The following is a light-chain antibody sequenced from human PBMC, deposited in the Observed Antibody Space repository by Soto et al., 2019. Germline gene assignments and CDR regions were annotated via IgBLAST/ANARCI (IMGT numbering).Light chain of an antibody. V-gene: IGLV2-8*01. CDR2: EVV. J-gene: IGLJ1*01. Sequence: QSVLTQPPSASGSPGQSVTISCTGTRNDIGAYEFVSWYQHHPGKAPKLIIYEVVQRPSGVPDRFSGSKSGNTASLTVSGLQAADEADYYCKSYAASNNYVSGNGTKVT. CDR3: KSYAASNNYV. CDR1: RNDIGAYEF.